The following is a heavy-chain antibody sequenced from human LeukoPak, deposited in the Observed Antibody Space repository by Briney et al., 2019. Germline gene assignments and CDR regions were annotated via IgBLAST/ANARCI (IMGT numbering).Heavy chain of an antibody. CDR1: GYTFTGYY. CDR3: ARSGQRYYSIPYYFDY. CDR2: INPNSGGT. D-gene: IGHD3-16*01. Sequence: ASVKVSCKASGYTFTGYYIHWVRQAPGQGLEWMGWINPNSGGTNYAQKFQGRVTMTRDTSISTAYMELSRLRSDDTAVYYCARSGQRYYSIPYYFDYWGQGTLVTVSS. J-gene: IGHJ4*02. V-gene: IGHV1-2*02.